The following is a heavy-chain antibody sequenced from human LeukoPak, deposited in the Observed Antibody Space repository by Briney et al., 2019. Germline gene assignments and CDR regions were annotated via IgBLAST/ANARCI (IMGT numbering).Heavy chain of an antibody. CDR1: GGSISNAAYY. CDR2: IYYTGST. V-gene: IGHV4-61*08. Sequence: SETLSLTCTVSGGSISNAAYYWSWICQHPGKGLEWIGYIYYTGSTNYNPSLKSRVTISVDTSKNQFSLELSSVTAADTAVYYCARDRPGGSSLDYWGQGTLVTVSS. CDR3: ARDRPGGSSLDY. J-gene: IGHJ4*02. D-gene: IGHD6-13*01.